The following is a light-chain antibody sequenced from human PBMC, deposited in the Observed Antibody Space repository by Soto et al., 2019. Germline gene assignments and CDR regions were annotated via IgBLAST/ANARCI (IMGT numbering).Light chain of an antibody. Sequence: DIVMTQSPDSLAVSLGERTTINCRSSQSVLHRSKRKNYLAWYQQKAGQPPKLLISWASTRESGVPDRFSGSGSGTDFTLTISRLEPEDFAVYYCQQYGSSGTFGQGTKVEIK. V-gene: IGKV4-1*01. J-gene: IGKJ1*01. CDR2: WAS. CDR3: QQYGSSGT. CDR1: QSVLHRSKRKNY.